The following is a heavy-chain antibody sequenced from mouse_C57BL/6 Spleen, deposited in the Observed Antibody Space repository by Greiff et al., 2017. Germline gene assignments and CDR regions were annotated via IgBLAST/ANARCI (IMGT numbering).Heavy chain of an antibody. Sequence: EVQLQQSGPELVKPGASVKISCKASGYTFTDYYMNWVKQSHGKSLEWIGDINPNNGGTSYNQKFKGKATLTVDKSSSTAYMELRSLTSEDSAVYYCARRGGSSYVSYFDYWGQGTTLTVSS. J-gene: IGHJ2*01. V-gene: IGHV1-26*01. CDR2: INPNNGGT. CDR3: ARRGGSSYVSYFDY. CDR1: GYTFTDYY. D-gene: IGHD1-1*01.